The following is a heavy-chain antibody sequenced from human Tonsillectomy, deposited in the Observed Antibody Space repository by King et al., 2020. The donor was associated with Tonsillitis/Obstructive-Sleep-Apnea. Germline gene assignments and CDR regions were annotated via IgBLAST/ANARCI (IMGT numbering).Heavy chain of an antibody. CDR1: GFTFRSYG. CDR2: LWYDGRIK. Sequence: QLVQSGGGVVQPGRSLRLSCASSGFTFRSYGIHWVRQAPGKGVEWGAVLWYDGRIKFYPDSVKGRFTIPRDNSKNTLFLQMNSLRAEDTAVYYCARVGYSSGWYYFDYWGQGTLVTVSS. V-gene: IGHV3-33*01. J-gene: IGHJ4*02. D-gene: IGHD6-19*01. CDR3: ARVGYSSGWYYFDY.